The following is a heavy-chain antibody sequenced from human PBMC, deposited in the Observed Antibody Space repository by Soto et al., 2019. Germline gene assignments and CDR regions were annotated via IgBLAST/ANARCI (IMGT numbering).Heavy chain of an antibody. CDR3: ARGGIAVAGTGPYFDY. CDR1: GGSFSGYY. CDR2: INHSGST. J-gene: IGHJ4*02. Sequence: SETLSLTCAVYGGSFSGYYWSWIRQPPGKGPEWIGEINHSGSTNYNPSLKSRVTISVDTSKNQFSLKLSSVTAADTAVYYCARGGIAVAGTGPYFDYWGQGTLVTVSS. D-gene: IGHD6-19*01. V-gene: IGHV4-34*01.